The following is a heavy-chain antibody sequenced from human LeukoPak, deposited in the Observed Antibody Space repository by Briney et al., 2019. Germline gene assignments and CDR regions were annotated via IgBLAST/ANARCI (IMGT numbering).Heavy chain of an antibody. CDR3: ARGPGSGWYHERGHLDY. CDR1: GYTFTSYY. CDR2: INPSGGTT. V-gene: IGHV1-46*01. D-gene: IGHD6-19*01. J-gene: IGHJ4*02. Sequence: ASVKVSCKASGYTFTSYYMHWVRQAPGQGLEWMGIINPSGGTTSYPQNLQDKHTITTDTSTTTVYMELSSLTSDDTAVYYCARGPGSGWYHERGHLDYWGQATLVTVSS.